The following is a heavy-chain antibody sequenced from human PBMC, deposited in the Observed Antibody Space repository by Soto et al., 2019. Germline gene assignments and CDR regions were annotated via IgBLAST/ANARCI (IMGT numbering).Heavy chain of an antibody. CDR2: IDPSDSLA. CDR1: GYKFTTYW. D-gene: IGHD6-19*01. J-gene: IGHJ5*02. Sequence: EVQLVQSGAEVKKPGESLRISCKGSGYKFTTYWISWVRQMPGKGLEWMGRIDPSDSLADYNPSFQGHVTISADKSITSAYLQWSSLKASDTAMYYCATHGSGWFSWCQGALVTVSS. V-gene: IGHV5-10-1*01. CDR3: ATHGSGWFS.